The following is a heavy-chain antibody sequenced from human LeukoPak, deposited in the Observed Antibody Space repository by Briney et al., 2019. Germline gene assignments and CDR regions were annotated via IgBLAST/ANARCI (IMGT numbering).Heavy chain of an antibody. CDR1: GFTFSSYA. D-gene: IGHD2-2*01. Sequence: GGSLRLSCAASGFTFSSYAMSWVRQAPGKGLEWVAVISYDGSNKYYADSVKGRFTISRDNSKNTLYLQMNSLRAEDTAVYYCARDGFRCSSTSCYAPHGYWGQGTLVTVSS. CDR2: ISYDGSNK. J-gene: IGHJ4*02. V-gene: IGHV3-30*04. CDR3: ARDGFRCSSTSCYAPHGY.